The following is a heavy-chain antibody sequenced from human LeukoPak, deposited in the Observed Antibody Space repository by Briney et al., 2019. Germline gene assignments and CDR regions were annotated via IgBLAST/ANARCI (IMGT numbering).Heavy chain of an antibody. CDR1: GYSLSELS. V-gene: IGHV1-24*01. Sequence: ASVKVSCKVSGYSLSELSTHWVRQAPGQGLEWTGGFDPGDDETIYAQKFQGRVTMTEDTSTDTGYLELISLRSEDTAVYFCATDKDLLLDSWGQETPVTVSS. CDR3: ATDKDLLLDS. J-gene: IGHJ5*01. D-gene: IGHD2-2*01. CDR2: FDPGDDET.